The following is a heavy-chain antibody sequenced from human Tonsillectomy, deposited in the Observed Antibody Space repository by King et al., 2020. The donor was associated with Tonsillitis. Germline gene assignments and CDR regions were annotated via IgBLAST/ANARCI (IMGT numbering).Heavy chain of an antibody. CDR3: TRLFPGITGAENR. CDR2: IRSKANSYAT. D-gene: IGHD6-13*01. Sequence: VQLVESGGGLVQPGGSLKLSCAASGFNFSVSAMHWVRQASGKGLEWVGRIRSKANSYATAYVASVRGRFTISRDDSKNTAYLQMNSLKTEDTAVYYCTRLFPGITGAENRWGQGTLVTVSS. J-gene: IGHJ5*02. V-gene: IGHV3-73*02. CDR1: GFNFSVSA.